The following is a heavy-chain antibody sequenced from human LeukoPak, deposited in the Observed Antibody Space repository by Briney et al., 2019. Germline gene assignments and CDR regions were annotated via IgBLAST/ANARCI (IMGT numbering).Heavy chain of an antibody. CDR1: GFTFSSYS. Sequence: PVGSLRLSCAASGFTFSSYSMNWVRQAPGKGLEWVSSISSSSSYIYYADSVKGRFTISRDNAKNSLSLQMNSLRAEDTAVYYCTRDTAVAGLDYWGQGTLVTVSS. V-gene: IGHV3-21*01. J-gene: IGHJ4*02. D-gene: IGHD6-19*01. CDR2: ISSSSSYI. CDR3: TRDTAVAGLDY.